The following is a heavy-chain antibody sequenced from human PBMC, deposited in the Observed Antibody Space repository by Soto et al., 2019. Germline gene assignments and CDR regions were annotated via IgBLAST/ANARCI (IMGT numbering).Heavy chain of an antibody. CDR3: ARGDREDILVVVGARPGEYGIDI. J-gene: IGHJ6*02. CDR2: IAYDGSNA. V-gene: IGHV3-30-3*01. D-gene: IGHD2-15*01. Sequence: QVQLVESGGGVVQPGGSLRLSCAASGFTFRNHAMHWVRQAPGKGLECLAVIAYDGSNAFYRDSVKGRFTISRANSKNTLYRHMNSLRSEDTGVYYCARGDREDILVVVGARPGEYGIDIWGQGTTVTVSS. CDR1: GFTFRNHA.